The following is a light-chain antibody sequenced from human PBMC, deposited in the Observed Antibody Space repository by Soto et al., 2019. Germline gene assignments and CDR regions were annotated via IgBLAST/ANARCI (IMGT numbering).Light chain of an antibody. J-gene: IGLJ1*01. CDR2: EGG. Sequence: QSVLTQPASVARSPGQSITISCTATSSNAVSYTLVSWYQQRPGKAPEIIIFEGGTRPSGVSARFSGSKSGNPASLTISRLQAEDDADYYCCSSAGSGTFSVSGAGTKVTVL. CDR3: CSSAGSGTFSV. V-gene: IGLV2-23*03. CDR1: SSNAVSYTL.